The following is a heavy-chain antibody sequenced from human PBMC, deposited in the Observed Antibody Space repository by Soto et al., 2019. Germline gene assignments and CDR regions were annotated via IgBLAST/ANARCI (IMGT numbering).Heavy chain of an antibody. CDR3: ANYYDSSGYPYGFSQH. CDR2: IGGRGDNT. D-gene: IGHD3-22*01. J-gene: IGHJ1*01. Sequence: EVQLLESGGGLVQPGGFLRLSCAASGLTFSNYAMSWVRQAPGKGLEWVSSIGGRGDNTYYADSVEGRFTISRDISKNALYLQMNSLRVDDTAVYYCANYYDSSGYPYGFSQHWGQGTLVTVSS. CDR1: GLTFSNYA. V-gene: IGHV3-23*01.